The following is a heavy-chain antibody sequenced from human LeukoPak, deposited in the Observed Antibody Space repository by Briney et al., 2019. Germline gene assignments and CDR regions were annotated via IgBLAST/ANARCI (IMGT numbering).Heavy chain of an antibody. CDR3: ARGKGYCSSTSCYILNWFDP. Sequence: ASVKVSCKASGGTFSSYAISWVRQAPGQGLEWMEGIIPIFGTANYAQKFQGRVTITTDESTSTAYMELSSLRSEDTAVYYCARGKGYCSSTSCYILNWFDPWGQGTLVTVSS. CDR2: IIPIFGTA. D-gene: IGHD2-2*02. CDR1: GGTFSSYA. J-gene: IGHJ5*02. V-gene: IGHV1-69*05.